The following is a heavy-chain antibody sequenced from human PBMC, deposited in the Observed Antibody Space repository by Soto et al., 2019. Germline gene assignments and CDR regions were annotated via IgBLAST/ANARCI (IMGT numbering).Heavy chain of an antibody. CDR3: ARLLWFGALLWFDY. D-gene: IGHD3-10*01. CDR1: GGSIRSGGYY. V-gene: IGHV4-31*03. CDR2: IYYSGST. J-gene: IGHJ4*02. Sequence: QVQLQESGPGLVKPSQTLSLTCTVSGGSIRSGGYYWSWIRQHPGKGLEWIGNIYYSGSTYYNPSLKSRVTISVDTSKNQFSLKLSSVTAADTAVYYCARLLWFGALLWFDYWGQGTLVTVSS.